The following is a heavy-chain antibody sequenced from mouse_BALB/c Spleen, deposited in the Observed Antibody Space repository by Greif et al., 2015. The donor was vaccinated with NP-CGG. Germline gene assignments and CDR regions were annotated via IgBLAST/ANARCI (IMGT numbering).Heavy chain of an antibody. V-gene: IGHV1S81*02. J-gene: IGHJ4*01. CDR3: TRALLRLLNYAMDY. CDR1: GYTFTSYY. Sequence: QVQLQQSGAELVKPGASVKLSCKASGYTFTSYYTYWVKQRPGQGLEWIGEINPSNGGTNFNEKFKSKATLTVDKSSSTAYMQLSSLTSEDSAVYYCTRALLRLLNYAMDYWGQGTSVTVSS. CDR2: INPSNGGT. D-gene: IGHD1-1*01.